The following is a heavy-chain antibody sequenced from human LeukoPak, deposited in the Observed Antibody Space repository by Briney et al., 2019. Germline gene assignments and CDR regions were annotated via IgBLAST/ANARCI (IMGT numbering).Heavy chain of an antibody. V-gene: IGHV1-18*01. D-gene: IGHD3-9*01. CDR1: GYTFTSYG. CDR3: AGSGGNYDILTGYLYYFDY. J-gene: IGHJ4*02. Sequence: ASVKVSCKASGYTFTSYGISWVRQAPGQGLEWMGWISAYNGNTNYAQKLQGRVTMTTDTSTSTAYMELRSLRSEDTAVYYCAGSGGNYDILTGYLYYFDYWGQGTLVTVSS. CDR2: ISAYNGNT.